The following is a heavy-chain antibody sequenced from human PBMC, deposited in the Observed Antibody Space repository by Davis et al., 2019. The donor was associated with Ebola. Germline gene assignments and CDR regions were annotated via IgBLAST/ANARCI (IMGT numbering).Heavy chain of an antibody. V-gene: IGHV3-30*18. Sequence: GESLKISCAASGFTFSSYGMHWVRQAPGKGLEWVAVISYDGSNKYYADSVKGRFTISRDNSKNTLYLQMNSLRAEDTAVYYCAKDEGGSSSGFDYWGQGTLVTVSS. J-gene: IGHJ4*02. CDR1: GFTFSSYG. CDR3: AKDEGGSSSGFDY. CDR2: ISYDGSNK. D-gene: IGHD6-6*01.